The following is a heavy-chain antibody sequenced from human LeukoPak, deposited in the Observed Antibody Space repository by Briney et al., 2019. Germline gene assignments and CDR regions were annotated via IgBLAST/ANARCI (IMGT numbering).Heavy chain of an antibody. CDR1: GGSISSGDYY. J-gene: IGHJ4*02. CDR2: IYYSGST. V-gene: IGHV4-30-4*01. CDR3: ARVLGWGVRGQQKFDY. D-gene: IGHD3-16*01. Sequence: SSETLSLTCTVPGGSISSGDYYWSWIRQPPGKGLEWLGYIYYSGSTYYNPSLKSRVTISVDTSKNQFSLKLSSVTAADTAVYYCARVLGWGVRGQQKFDYWGQGTLVTVSS.